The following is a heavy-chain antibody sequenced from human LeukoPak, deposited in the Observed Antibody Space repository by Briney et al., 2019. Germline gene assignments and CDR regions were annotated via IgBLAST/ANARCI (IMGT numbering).Heavy chain of an antibody. CDR2: INPNSGGT. V-gene: IGHV1-2*02. Sequence: ASVKVSCKASGYTFTGYYMHWVRQAPGQGLEWMGWINPNSGGTNYAQKFQGRVTMTRDTSISTAYMALSRLRSDDTAMYYCARDSTPVLRFLEWLASFGYWGQGTLLTVSS. D-gene: IGHD3-3*01. CDR1: GYTFTGYY. J-gene: IGHJ4*02. CDR3: ARDSTPVLRFLEWLASFGY.